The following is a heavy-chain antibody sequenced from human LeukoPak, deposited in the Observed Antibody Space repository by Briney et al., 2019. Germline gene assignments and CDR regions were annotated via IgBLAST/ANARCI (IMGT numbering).Heavy chain of an antibody. V-gene: IGHV3-23*01. CDR2: CTNHHTT. CDR3: AKEGYDNLPGYRNNWFDP. Sequence: GGPLRLSCEASGFTFSIYAMSCVRQAPREVLEWASTCTNHHTTYYAESVKGRFTISRDNSKNTLYLQMDSVRPKDTAVYYCAKEGYDNLPGYRNNWFDPWGQGTLVTVSS. J-gene: IGHJ5*02. CDR1: GFTFSIYA. D-gene: IGHD3-9*01.